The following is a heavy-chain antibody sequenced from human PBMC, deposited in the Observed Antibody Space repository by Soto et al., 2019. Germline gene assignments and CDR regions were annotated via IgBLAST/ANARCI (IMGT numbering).Heavy chain of an antibody. CDR3: TTDSYVTNIIVRFDY. CDR2: VTRKTDGGTP. CDR1: GFIFKNSW. Sequence: GDLILSCAASGFIFKNSWLNWVPPAPRKGPEWDGRVTRKTDGGTPDFAAPVKGRFAISRDDSNNTADLEMNSLKNEDTTIYYCTTDSYVTNIIVRFDYWGHGTLVTVSS. V-gene: IGHV3-15*07. J-gene: IGHJ4*01. D-gene: IGHD4-17*01.